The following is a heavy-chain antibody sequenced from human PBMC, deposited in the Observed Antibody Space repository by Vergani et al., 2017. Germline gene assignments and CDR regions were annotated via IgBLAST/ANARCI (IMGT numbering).Heavy chain of an antibody. J-gene: IGHJ4*02. D-gene: IGHD3-22*01. CDR3: ARVGQWGEPTYYYDSSGYYLPAY. CDR2: ISWNSGSI. CDR1: GFTFDDYA. V-gene: IGHV3-9*01. Sequence: EVQLVESGGGLVQPGRSLRLSCAASGFTFDDYAMHWVRQAPGKGLEWVSGISWNSGSIGYADSVKGRFTISRDNAKNSLYLQMNSLRAEDTALYYCARVGQWGEPTYYYDSSGYYLPAYWGQGTLVTVSS.